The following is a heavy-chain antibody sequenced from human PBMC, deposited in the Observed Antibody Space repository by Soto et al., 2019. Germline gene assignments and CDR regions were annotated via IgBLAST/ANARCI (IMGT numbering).Heavy chain of an antibody. CDR3: AREFISARLPFDS. CDR2: ARNRHSYAI. Sequence: GGSLRLSCAASGFSFSDHHMDWVRQAPGKGLEWVGRARNRHSYAIDYAASVIGRFTISRDDSKNLLYLQMSSLKTEDTAVYYCAREFISARLPFDSWGQGTLVTVSS. J-gene: IGHJ4*02. D-gene: IGHD6-6*01. CDR1: GFSFSDHH. V-gene: IGHV3-72*01.